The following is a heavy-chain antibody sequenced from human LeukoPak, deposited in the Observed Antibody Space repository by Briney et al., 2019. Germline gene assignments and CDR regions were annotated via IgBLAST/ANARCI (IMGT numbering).Heavy chain of an antibody. CDR1: GGTFSSYA. J-gene: IGHJ2*01. V-gene: IGHV1-69*01. CDR3: ARKDITMVRGVTYWYFDL. CDR2: IIPIFGTV. Sequence: SVKVSCKASGGTFSSYAISWVRQAPGQGLEWMGGIIPIFGTVNYAQKFRGRVTITADESTSTAYMELSSLRSEDTAVYYCARKDITMVRGVTYWYFDLWGRGTLVTVSS. D-gene: IGHD3-10*01.